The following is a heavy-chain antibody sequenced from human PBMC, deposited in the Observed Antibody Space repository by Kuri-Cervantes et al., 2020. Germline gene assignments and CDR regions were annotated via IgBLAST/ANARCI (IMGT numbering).Heavy chain of an antibody. CDR2: ISYSWSA. D-gene: IGHD2-15*01. V-gene: IGHV4-59*01. J-gene: IGHJ5*02. CDR1: GGSISSYY. CDR3: AREVGYCSGGSCSNWFDP. Sequence: SETXSXXXXXSGGSISSYYWSWIRQPPGKGLEWIWYISYSWSANYNPTLKSRVTISVGTSKNQFSLKLSSVTAANTAVYYCAREVGYCSGGSCSNWFDPWGQGTLVTVSS.